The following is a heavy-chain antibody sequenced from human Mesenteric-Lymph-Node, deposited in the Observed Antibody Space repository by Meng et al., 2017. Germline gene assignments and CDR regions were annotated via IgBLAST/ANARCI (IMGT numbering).Heavy chain of an antibody. CDR2: INPSGGST. V-gene: IGHV1-46*01. CDR3: ARSPLDGYNYHFDY. Sequence: QVQLVQSGAGVKKPGASMKVSCKSSGYTFTIYYIHVVRQAPGQGLEWMGVINPSGGSTTYSQKFQGRLTMTRDTSTSAVYMELSSLRSEDTAIYYCARSPLDGYNYHFDYWGQGTLVTVSS. J-gene: IGHJ4*02. D-gene: IGHD5-24*01. CDR1: GYTFTIYY.